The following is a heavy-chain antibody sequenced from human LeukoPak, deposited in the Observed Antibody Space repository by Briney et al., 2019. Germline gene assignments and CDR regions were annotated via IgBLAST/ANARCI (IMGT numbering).Heavy chain of an antibody. J-gene: IGHJ5*01. Sequence: PSETRSLTCSVSGGSINNYYWTWIRQPPGKGLEWVGYIFEIGNTNYNPSLKSRVTVSLETSKNQFSLRLNSVTAADTAVYHCARGMMPDWFDFWGQGTLVTVSS. D-gene: IGHD2-2*01. V-gene: IGHV4-59*01. CDR2: IFEIGNT. CDR1: GGSINNYY. CDR3: ARGMMPDWFDF.